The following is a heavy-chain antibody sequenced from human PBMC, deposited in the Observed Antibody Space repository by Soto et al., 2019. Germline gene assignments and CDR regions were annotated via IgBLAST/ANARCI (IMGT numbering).Heavy chain of an antibody. CDR1: GFTFNTYW. J-gene: IGHJ4*02. CDR3: GLGGCGYFTY. Sequence: EVQLVESGGGLVQPGGSLRLSCAASGFTFNTYWMQWVRQVPGKGLVWVSRIKSDGRYTNYADSVRRRFTISGDNAKNTFFLHSTSLGGDGPAVDYCGLGGCGYFTYWVQGTLVNDSS. D-gene: IGHD3-22*01. V-gene: IGHV3-74*01. CDR2: IKSDGRYT.